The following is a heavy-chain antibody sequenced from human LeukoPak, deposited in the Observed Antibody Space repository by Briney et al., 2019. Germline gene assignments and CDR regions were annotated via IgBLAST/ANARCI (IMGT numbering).Heavy chain of an antibody. CDR2: IYYSGST. CDR3: ARDPPDYGGPLGAFDI. J-gene: IGHJ3*02. D-gene: IGHD4-23*01. V-gene: IGHV4-39*07. Sequence: SETLSLTCTVSGGSISSYYWGWIHQPPGKGLEWIGSIYYSGSTYYNPSLKSRVTISVDTSKNQFSLKLSSVTAADTAVYYCARDPPDYGGPLGAFDIWGQGTMVTVSS. CDR1: GGSISSYY.